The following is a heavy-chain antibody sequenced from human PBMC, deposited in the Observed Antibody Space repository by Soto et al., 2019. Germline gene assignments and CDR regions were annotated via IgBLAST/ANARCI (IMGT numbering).Heavy chain of an antibody. J-gene: IGHJ4*02. CDR3: AREVGKVGYSSSSCDY. CDR1: GYTFTGHY. Sequence: QVQLVQSGAEVKKPGASVKVSCRASGYTFTGHYIYWVRQAPGQGLEWMGWINPDNGGTSYAQKFQGRVTMTTDTSINTAYRELSRLRSDDTAVYYCAREVGKVGYSSSSCDYWGQGSLVTVST. CDR2: INPDNGGT. D-gene: IGHD6-6*01. V-gene: IGHV1-2*02.